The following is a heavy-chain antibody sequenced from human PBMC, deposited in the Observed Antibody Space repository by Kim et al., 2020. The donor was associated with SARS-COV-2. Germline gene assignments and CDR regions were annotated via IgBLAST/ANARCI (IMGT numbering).Heavy chain of an antibody. D-gene: IGHD3-10*01. J-gene: IGHJ6*01. V-gene: IGHV3-30*18. Sequence: GGSLRLSCAASGFIVSTYGMYWVRQAPGKGLEWVALISYDGSNEYYADSVKGRFTISRDNSKNTLYLQMNSLRAEDTALFYCAKALLRGVNYYYYGMDV. CDR3: AKALLRGVNYYYYGMDV. CDR1: GFIVSTYG. CDR2: ISYDGSNE.